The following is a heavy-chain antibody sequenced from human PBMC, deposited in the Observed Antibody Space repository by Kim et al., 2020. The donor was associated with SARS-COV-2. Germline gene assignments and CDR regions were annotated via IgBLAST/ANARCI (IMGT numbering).Heavy chain of an antibody. CDR1: GFIFTNFA. Sequence: GGSLRLSCEASGFIFTNFAMHWVRQAPGKGLEWVAGITHDGTKEYYADSVKGRFTVSRDTFQATLYLQMNNLRPADTAIYFCARVRYITMVRGVVVDFWGQGTQVIVSS. V-gene: IGHV3-30*03. CDR2: ITHDGTKE. CDR3: ARVRYITMVRGVVVDF. D-gene: IGHD3-10*01. J-gene: IGHJ4*02.